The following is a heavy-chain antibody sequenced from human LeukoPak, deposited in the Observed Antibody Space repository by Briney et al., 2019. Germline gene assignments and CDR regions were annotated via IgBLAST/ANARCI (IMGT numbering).Heavy chain of an antibody. CDR3: ARGLRSPPGYMDV. V-gene: IGHV4-59*01. J-gene: IGHJ6*03. D-gene: IGHD3-3*01. Sequence: SETLSLTCTVSGGSISSYYWSWIRQPPGKGLEWIGYIYYSGSTNYNPSLKSRVTISVDTSKNQFSLKLSSVTAADTAVYYCARGLRSPPGYMDVWGKGTTVTVSS. CDR1: GGSISSYY. CDR2: IYYSGST.